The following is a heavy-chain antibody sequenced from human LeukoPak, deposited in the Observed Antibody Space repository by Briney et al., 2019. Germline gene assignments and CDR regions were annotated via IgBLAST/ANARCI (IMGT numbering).Heavy chain of an antibody. CDR2: IWYDATNK. CDR3: ARDPGSSGCFYFDY. J-gene: IGHJ4*02. V-gene: IGHV3-33*01. D-gene: IGHD6-19*01. CDR1: GFIFSAYG. Sequence: GGSLRLSCAASGFIFSAYGMHWVRQGPGKGLEWVAVIWYDATNKYYAESVKGRFTISRDNSKNTLYLQMNSLRAEDTAVYYCARDPGSSGCFYFDYWGQGTLVTVSS.